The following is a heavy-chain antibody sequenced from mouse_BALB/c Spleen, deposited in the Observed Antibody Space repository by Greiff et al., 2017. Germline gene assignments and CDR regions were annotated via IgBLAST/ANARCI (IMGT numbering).Heavy chain of an antibody. CDR3: ARLYDGFPD. CDR2: ISSGGSYI. J-gene: IGHJ3*01. CDR1: GFTFSSYG. Sequence: EVQLVESGGDLVKPGGSLKLSCAASGFTFSSYGMSWVRQTPDKRLEWVATISSGGSYIYYPDSVKGRFTISRDNAKNTLYLQMSSLKSEDTAMYYCARLYDGFPDWGQGTLVTVSA. V-gene: IGHV5-6*01. D-gene: IGHD2-3*01.